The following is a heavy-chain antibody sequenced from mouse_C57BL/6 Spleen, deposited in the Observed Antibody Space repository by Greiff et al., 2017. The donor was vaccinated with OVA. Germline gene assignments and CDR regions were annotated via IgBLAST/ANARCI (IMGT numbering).Heavy chain of an antibody. J-gene: IGHJ2*01. CDR2: LNPSSGYT. V-gene: IGHV1-4*01. Sequence: VQLQQSGAELARPGASVKMSCKASGYTFTSYTMHWVKQRPGQGLEWIGYLNPSSGYTKYNQKFKDKATLTADKPSSTAYMQLSSLTSEDSAVYYCARDGNYDDWGQGTTLTVAS. D-gene: IGHD2-1*01. CDR3: ARDGNYDD. CDR1: GYTFTSYT.